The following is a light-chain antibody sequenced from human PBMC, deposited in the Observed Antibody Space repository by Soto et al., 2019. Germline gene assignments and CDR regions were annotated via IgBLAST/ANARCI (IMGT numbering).Light chain of an antibody. CDR2: AAS. V-gene: IGKV1-39*01. Sequence: DIQMTQSPSSLSASVGDRVTITCRASQSISSYLNWYQQKPGKAPKLLIYAASSLQSVVPSRFSCSGSGTDFTLTISSLQPEYFATYYCQQSYSTPWTFGQGTKVEIK. J-gene: IGKJ1*01. CDR1: QSISSY. CDR3: QQSYSTPWT.